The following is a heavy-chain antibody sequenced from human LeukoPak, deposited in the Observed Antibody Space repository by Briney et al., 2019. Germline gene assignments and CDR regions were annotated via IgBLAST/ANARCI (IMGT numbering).Heavy chain of an antibody. Sequence: GGSLRLSCAASGFTVSSNYMSWVRQAPGKGLEWVSVIYSGGSTYYADSVKGRFTISRDNAKNSLYLQMNSLRAEDTAVYYCAAWGYDILTGYYRDYWGQGTLVTVSS. V-gene: IGHV3-66*01. CDR1: GFTVSSNY. D-gene: IGHD3-9*01. J-gene: IGHJ4*02. CDR2: IYSGGST. CDR3: AAWGYDILTGYYRDY.